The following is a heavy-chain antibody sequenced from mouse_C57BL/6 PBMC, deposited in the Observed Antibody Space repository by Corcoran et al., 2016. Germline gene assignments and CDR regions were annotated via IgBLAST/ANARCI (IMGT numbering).Heavy chain of an antibody. CDR3: AREVDY. J-gene: IGHJ2*01. CDR1: GYTFTDYY. CDR2: INPNNGGT. V-gene: IGHV1-26*01. Sequence: EVQLQQSGPELVKPGASVKISCKASGYTFTDYYMNWVKQSHGKSLEWIGDINPNNGGTSYNQKFKGKATLTVDKSSSTAYMELRSLTSEDSAVYYCAREVDYGGQGTTLTVSS.